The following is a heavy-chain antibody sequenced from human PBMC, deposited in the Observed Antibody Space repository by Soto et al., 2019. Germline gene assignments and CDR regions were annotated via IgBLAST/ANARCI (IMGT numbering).Heavy chain of an antibody. CDR2: ITGSGGRT. D-gene: IGHD4-17*01. Sequence: PGGSLRLSCAASGFTFSNYAMSWVRQASGTGLEWVSGITGSGGRTYYAASVKGRFTISRDNSNNTLYLQMNSLRAEDTALYYCAKESAMVTTGWFDPWGQGTLVTVSS. CDR3: AKESAMVTTGWFDP. CDR1: GFTFSNYA. V-gene: IGHV3-23*01. J-gene: IGHJ5*02.